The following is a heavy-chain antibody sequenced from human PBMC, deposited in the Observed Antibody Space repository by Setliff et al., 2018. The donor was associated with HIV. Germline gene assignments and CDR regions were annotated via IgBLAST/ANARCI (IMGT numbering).Heavy chain of an antibody. Sequence: SETLSLTCAVSGGSISSNWWSWVRQSPGKGLEWNGEIYHSGSTHYIPSLQSRVTISVDKSKSQFSLKLNSVTAADTAVYYCGGNGYYSIDYWGQGTLVTVSS. CDR3: GGNGYYSIDY. CDR2: IYHSGST. J-gene: IGHJ4*02. V-gene: IGHV4-4*02. CDR1: GGSISSNW. D-gene: IGHD3-22*01.